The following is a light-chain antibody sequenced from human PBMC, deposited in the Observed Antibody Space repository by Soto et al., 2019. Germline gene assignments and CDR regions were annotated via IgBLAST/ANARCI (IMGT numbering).Light chain of an antibody. Sequence: EIGLTQSPGTLSLSPGERATLSCRASQSVSSNFLAWYQQKPGQAPRLLIYGASTRATGIPDRFSGSGSGTDFTLTISRLEPADFAAYYCPQYDTTPRTFGQGTKVEI. CDR2: GAS. J-gene: IGKJ1*01. V-gene: IGKV3-20*01. CDR1: QSVSSNF. CDR3: PQYDTTPRT.